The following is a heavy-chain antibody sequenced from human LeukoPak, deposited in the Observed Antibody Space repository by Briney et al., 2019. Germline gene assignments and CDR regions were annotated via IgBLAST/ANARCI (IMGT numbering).Heavy chain of an antibody. Sequence: GGSLRLSCAASGFTFSSYAMSWVRQAPGKGLEWVSAISGSGGSTYYADSVKGRFTISRDNSKNTLYLQMNSLGAEDTAVYYCAAVTPPGIAVAGTGSIYDYEGQGTLVTVSS. CDR1: GFTFSSYA. CDR3: AAVTPPGIAVAGTGSIYDY. J-gene: IGHJ4*02. CDR2: ISGSGGST. V-gene: IGHV3-23*01. D-gene: IGHD6-19*01.